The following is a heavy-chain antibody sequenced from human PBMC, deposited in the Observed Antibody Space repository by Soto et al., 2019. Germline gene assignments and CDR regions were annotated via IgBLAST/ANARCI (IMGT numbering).Heavy chain of an antibody. CDR2: ISSSSSTI. J-gene: IGHJ3*02. CDR1: GFNFSSYS. D-gene: IGHD2-2*02. V-gene: IGHV3-48*01. CDR3: ARDQPYCSSTSCHKDDAFDI. Sequence: GGSLRLSCAASGFNFSSYSMNWVRQAPGKGLEWVSYISSSSSTIYYADSVKGRFTISRDNAKNSLYLQMNSLRAEDTAVYYCARDQPYCSSTSCHKDDAFDIWGQGTMVTVSS.